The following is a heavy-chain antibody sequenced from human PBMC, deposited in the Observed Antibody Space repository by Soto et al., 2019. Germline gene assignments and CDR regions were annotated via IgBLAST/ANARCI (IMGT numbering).Heavy chain of an antibody. CDR2: INPNSGGT. CDR1: GYTFTGYY. V-gene: IGHV1-2*02. D-gene: IGHD6-19*01. Sequence: ASVKVSCKASGYTFTGYYMHWVRQAPGQGLEWMGWINPNSGGTNYAQKFQGRVTMTRDTSISTAYMELSRLRSDDMAVYYCARGYSSGRTGDWFDPWGQGTLVTVSS. J-gene: IGHJ5*02. CDR3: ARGYSSGRTGDWFDP.